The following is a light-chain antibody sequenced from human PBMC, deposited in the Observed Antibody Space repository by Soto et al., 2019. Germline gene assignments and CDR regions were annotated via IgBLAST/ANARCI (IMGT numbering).Light chain of an antibody. J-gene: IGKJ5*01. CDR2: DTS. Sequence: EIVLTQSPATLSLSPGERATLSCRASQTVSSYLAWYQQKPGQSPRLLIYDTSNRATGIPDRFSGSGSGTDFTLTISSLEPEDFAIYYCQQRSNWPPITFGQGSRLEFK. CDR1: QTVSSY. CDR3: QQRSNWPPIT. V-gene: IGKV3-11*01.